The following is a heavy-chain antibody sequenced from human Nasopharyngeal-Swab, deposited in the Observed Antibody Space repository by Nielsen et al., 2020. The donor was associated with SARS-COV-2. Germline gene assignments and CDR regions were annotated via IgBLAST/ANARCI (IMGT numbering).Heavy chain of an antibody. J-gene: IGHJ4*02. V-gene: IGHV3-23*01. CDR3: ANRRGGSWHPYCFDY. D-gene: IGHD6-13*01. Sequence: GESLKISCAASGFTFSSHAMTWVRQAPGKGLEWVSTISGGGGSTYYADSVTGRFTISRDNSENTLYLQMNSLRAEDTAVYYCANRRGGSWHPYCFDYWGQGTLVTVSS. CDR1: GFTFSSHA. CDR2: ISGGGGST.